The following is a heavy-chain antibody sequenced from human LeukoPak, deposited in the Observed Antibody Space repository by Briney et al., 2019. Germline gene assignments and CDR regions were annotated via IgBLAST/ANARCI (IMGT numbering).Heavy chain of an antibody. J-gene: IGHJ6*03. V-gene: IGHV4-4*02. Sequence: PSETLSLTCAVSGDSISPSNWLSWVRQPPGKGLEWIGEIYHSGTTNYNPSLKSRVTISVDKSKNHFSLNLSSVTAADTAVYYCARRVVTAPLGYYYYYYMDVWGKGTTVTVSS. D-gene: IGHD2-21*02. CDR1: GDSISPSNW. CDR2: IYHSGTT. CDR3: ARRVVTAPLGYYYYYYMDV.